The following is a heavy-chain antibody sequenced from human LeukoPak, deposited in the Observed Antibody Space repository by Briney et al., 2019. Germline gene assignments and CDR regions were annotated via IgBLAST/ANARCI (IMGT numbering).Heavy chain of an antibody. J-gene: IGHJ4*02. CDR2: ISGSGGST. CDR3: ARGPRFLEWLFDY. CDR1: GFTFSSYA. Sequence: GGSLRLSCAASGFTFSSYAMSWVRQAPGKGLEWVSAISGSGGSTYYADSVKGRFTISRDNAKNSLYLQMNSLRAEDTAVYYCARGPRFLEWLFDYWGQGTLVTVSS. D-gene: IGHD3-3*01. V-gene: IGHV3-23*01.